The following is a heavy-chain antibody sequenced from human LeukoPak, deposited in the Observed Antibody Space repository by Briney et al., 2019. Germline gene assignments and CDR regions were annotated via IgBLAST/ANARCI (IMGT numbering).Heavy chain of an antibody. V-gene: IGHV3-48*01. J-gene: IGHJ4*02. D-gene: IGHD6-13*01. CDR3: TREPTYTSTWYTSCDY. Sequence: GGSLRLSCAASGFTFTNYNMNWVRQAPGKGLEWVSYITGSSSTIYYADSVKGRFTISRDNAKNSLYLQMNSLRAEDTAVYYCTREPTYTSTWYTSCDYWGQGILVTVSS. CDR1: GFTFTNYN. CDR2: ITGSSSTI.